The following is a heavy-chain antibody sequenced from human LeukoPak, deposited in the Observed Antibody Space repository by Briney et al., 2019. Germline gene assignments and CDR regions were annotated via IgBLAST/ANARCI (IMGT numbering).Heavy chain of an antibody. V-gene: IGHV3-7*03. J-gene: IGHJ4*02. CDR3: ARDGGDSVMWSLDY. CDR2: IKQDGSEK. Sequence: GGSLRLSCAASGFTFDDYAMHWVRQAPGKGLEWVANIKQDGSEKYYVDSVKGRFTISRDNAKNSLYLQMNSLRAEDTAVYYCARDGGDSVMWSLDYWGQGTLVTVSS. D-gene: IGHD5/OR15-5a*01. CDR1: GFTFDDYA.